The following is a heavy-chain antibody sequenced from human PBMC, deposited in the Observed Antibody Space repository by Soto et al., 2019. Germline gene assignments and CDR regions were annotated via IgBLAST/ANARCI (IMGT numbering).Heavy chain of an antibody. J-gene: IGHJ4*02. CDR3: ARISRFGVVIY. V-gene: IGHV2-26*01. CDR2: IFSNDEK. D-gene: IGHD3-3*01. CDR1: GFSLSNARMG. Sequence: PTLVNPTETLTLTCTVSGFSLSNARMGVSWIRQPPGKALEWLAHIFSNDEKSYSTSLKSRLTISKDTSKSQVVLTMTNMDPVDTATYHCARISRFGVVIYWGQGTLVTVSS.